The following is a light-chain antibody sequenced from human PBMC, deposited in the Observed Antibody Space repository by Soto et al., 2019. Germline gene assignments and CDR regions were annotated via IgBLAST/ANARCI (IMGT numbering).Light chain of an antibody. J-gene: IGKJ1*01. CDR2: GAS. Sequence: EIVMTQSPATLSVSPGEGATLXXXASQSVSSNLAWYQQKPGQAPSLLIYGASTRATGVPARFSGSGSGTEFTLTISSLQSEDFAVYYCQQYNNFPWTFGQGTKVDIK. CDR1: QSVSSN. V-gene: IGKV3-15*01. CDR3: QQYNNFPWT.